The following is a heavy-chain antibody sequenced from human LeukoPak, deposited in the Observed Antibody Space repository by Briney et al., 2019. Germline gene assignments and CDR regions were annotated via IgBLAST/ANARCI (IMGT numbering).Heavy chain of an antibody. J-gene: IGHJ4*02. CDR3: ASFFTTLELRDY. Sequence: SETLSLTCTVSGGSISSYYWSWIRQPPGKGLEWIGYIYHSGSTYYNPSLKSRVTISVDRSKNQFSLKLSSVTAADTAVYYCASFFTTLELRDYWGQGTLVTVSS. CDR2: IYHSGST. D-gene: IGHD1-7*01. CDR1: GGSISSYY. V-gene: IGHV4-59*12.